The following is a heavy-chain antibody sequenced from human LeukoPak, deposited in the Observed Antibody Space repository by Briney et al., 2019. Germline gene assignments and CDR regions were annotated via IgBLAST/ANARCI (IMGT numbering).Heavy chain of an antibody. V-gene: IGHV4-61*05. J-gene: IGHJ4*02. CDR2: IYYSGST. CDR1: GGSVSSSSYY. Sequence: SETLSLTCSVSGGSVSSSSYYWDWIRQPPGKGLEWIGYIYYSGSTNYNPSLKSRVTISVDTSKNQFSLKLSSVTAADTAVYYCARQNPSGSYGYYFDYWGQGTLVTVSS. CDR3: ARQNPSGSYGYYFDY. D-gene: IGHD1-26*01.